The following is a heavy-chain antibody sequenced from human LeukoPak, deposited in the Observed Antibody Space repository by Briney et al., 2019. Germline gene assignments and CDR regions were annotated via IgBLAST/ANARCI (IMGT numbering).Heavy chain of an antibody. J-gene: IGHJ5*02. CDR2: IYYSGST. CDR3: ARVGSTNWFDP. CDR1: GGSISSGGYY. V-gene: IGHV4-31*03. D-gene: IGHD3-10*01. Sequence: PSETLSLTCTVSGGSISSGGYYWRWIRQHPGKGLEWIGYIYYSGSTYYNPSLKSRVTISVDTSKNQFSLKLSSVTAADTAVYYCARVGSTNWFDPWGQGTLVTVSS.